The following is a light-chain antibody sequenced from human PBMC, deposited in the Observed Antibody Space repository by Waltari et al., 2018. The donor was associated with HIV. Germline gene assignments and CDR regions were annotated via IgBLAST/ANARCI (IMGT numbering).Light chain of an antibody. Sequence: SYELTQPPSVSVSPGQTARITCSGDVLPKQYAYWYQQKPGQDPVVVISKDSERPSGIPERFSGSSSGTTVTLTISGVQAEDEADYYCQSADSSGTYAVFGGGTQLTVL. CDR3: QSADSSGTYAV. CDR2: KDS. CDR1: VLPKQY. V-gene: IGLV3-25*03. J-gene: IGLJ7*01.